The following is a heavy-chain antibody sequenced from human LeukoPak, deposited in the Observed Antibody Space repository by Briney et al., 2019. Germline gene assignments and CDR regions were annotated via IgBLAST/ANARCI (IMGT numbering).Heavy chain of an antibody. J-gene: IGHJ4*02. CDR2: RYYSGST. CDR1: GGSISGFY. CDR3: ARLPNTYGATHFDY. V-gene: IGHV4-59*08. Sequence: PSETLSLTRTVSGGSISGFYWSWIRQPPGKGLECIGYRYYSGSTNYNPSLRSRVTISVDTSKNQFSLQLSSVTAADTAVYYCARLPNTYGATHFDYWGQGTLVTVSS. D-gene: IGHD1-26*01.